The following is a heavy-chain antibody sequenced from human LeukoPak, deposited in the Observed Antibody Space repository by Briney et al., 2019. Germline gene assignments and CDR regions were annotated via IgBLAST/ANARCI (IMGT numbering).Heavy chain of an antibody. D-gene: IGHD1-14*01. CDR1: GGSISSYY. V-gene: IGHV4-59*01. Sequence: PSETLSLTCTVSGGSISSYYWSWIRQPPGKGLEWIGYIYYSGSTNYNPSLKSRVTISVDTSKNQFSLKLSSVTAADTAVYYCARDGTGYSPDPWGQGTLVTVSS. CDR2: IYYSGST. CDR3: ARDGTGYSPDP. J-gene: IGHJ5*02.